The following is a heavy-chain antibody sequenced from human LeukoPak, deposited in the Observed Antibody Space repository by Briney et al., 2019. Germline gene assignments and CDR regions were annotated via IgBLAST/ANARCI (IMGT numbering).Heavy chain of an antibody. J-gene: IGHJ5*02. D-gene: IGHD6-13*01. CDR1: GFTFSNYA. CDR2: IWYDGSNK. CDR3: AKDVDSSSWFGGIWFDP. Sequence: GGSLRLSCAASGFTFSNYAMHWVRQAPGKGLEWVAVIWYDGSNKYYVDSVKGRFTISRDNSKNTLYLQMNSLRADDTAVYYCAKDVDSSSWFGGIWFDPWGQGTLVTVSS. V-gene: IGHV3-33*06.